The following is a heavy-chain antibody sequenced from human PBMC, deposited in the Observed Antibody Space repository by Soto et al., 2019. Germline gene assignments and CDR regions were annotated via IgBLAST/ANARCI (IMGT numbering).Heavy chain of an antibody. CDR3: ARQEHLSPYYYAMEV. J-gene: IGHJ6*02. Sequence: GESLKISCKVSGYRFTTYWIACVRQMPGKGLEWMGIIRPGDSDTRYSPSFQGQVTISADKSVGTAFMQWSRLKASDTATYYCARQEHLSPYYYAMEVWGQGTTVTVSS. CDR1: GYRFTTYW. D-gene: IGHD1-1*01. CDR2: IRPGDSDT. V-gene: IGHV5-51*01.